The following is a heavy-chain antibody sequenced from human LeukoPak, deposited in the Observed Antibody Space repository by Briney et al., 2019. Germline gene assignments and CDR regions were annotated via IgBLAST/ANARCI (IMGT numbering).Heavy chain of an antibody. J-gene: IGHJ4*02. V-gene: IGHV4-34*01. CDR3: ARPPNPYGDGFDY. CDR1: GGSFSDYW. Sequence: SETLSLTCAVYGGSFSDYWWTWIRQPPGKGLEWIGSIYYSGSTYYNPSLKSRVTISVDTSKNQFSLKLSSVTAADTAVYYCARPPNPYGDGFDYWGQGTLVTVSS. CDR2: IYYSGST. D-gene: IGHD4-17*01.